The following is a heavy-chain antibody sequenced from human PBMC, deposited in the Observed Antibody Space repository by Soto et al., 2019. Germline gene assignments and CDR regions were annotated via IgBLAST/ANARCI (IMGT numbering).Heavy chain of an antibody. CDR1: GGTFSSYA. CDR3: AREAGYDFWSGSYAFDI. CDR2: IIPIFGTA. D-gene: IGHD3-3*01. Sequence: QVQLVQSGAEVKKPGSSVKVSCKASGGTFSSYAISWVRQAPGQGLEWMGGIIPIFGTANYAQKFQGRVTITADKSTSTAYMELSSLRSEDTAVYYCAREAGYDFWSGSYAFDIWGQGTIVTVSS. V-gene: IGHV1-69*06. J-gene: IGHJ3*02.